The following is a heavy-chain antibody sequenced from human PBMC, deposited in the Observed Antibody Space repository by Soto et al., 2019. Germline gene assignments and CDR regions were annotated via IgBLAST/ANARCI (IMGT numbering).Heavy chain of an antibody. CDR2: IYYSGST. CDR3: ARQDRGSYFDIVVVPAAIS. Sequence: PSETLSLTCTVSGGSISSSSYYWGWIRQPPGKGLEWIGSIYYSGSTYYNPSLKSRVTISVDTSKNQFSLKLSSVTAADTAVYYCARQDRGSYFDIVVVPAAISWGQGTLVTVSS. J-gene: IGHJ5*02. CDR1: GGSISSSSYY. D-gene: IGHD2-2*01. V-gene: IGHV4-39*01.